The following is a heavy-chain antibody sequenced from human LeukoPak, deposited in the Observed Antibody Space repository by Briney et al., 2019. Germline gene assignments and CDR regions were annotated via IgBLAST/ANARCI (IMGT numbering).Heavy chain of an antibody. Sequence: GGSLRLSCAASGFTFSSYAMNWVRQAPGKGLEWVSAISGNGGGTYYADSVKGRFTTSRDNSKYTLYLQMNSLRAEDTAVYYCAKDSYYDSSGYYDYWGQGTLVTVSS. V-gene: IGHV3-23*01. CDR1: GFTFSSYA. CDR2: ISGNGGGT. J-gene: IGHJ4*02. CDR3: AKDSYYDSSGYYDY. D-gene: IGHD3-22*01.